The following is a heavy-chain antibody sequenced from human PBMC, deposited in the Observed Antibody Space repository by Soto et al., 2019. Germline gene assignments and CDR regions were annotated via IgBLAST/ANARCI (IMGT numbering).Heavy chain of an antibody. Sequence: QVQLVQSGAEVKRPGASVKVSCKASGYTFTSYAFSWVRQAPGQGLEWMGWISNYNGNTNYAQKLQGRVTMTTDTSTSTAYMELRSLRSDDTAVYLCARAEGTTSDFDYWGQGTLVTVSS. J-gene: IGHJ4*02. V-gene: IGHV1-18*04. CDR1: GYTFTSYA. D-gene: IGHD4-17*01. CDR3: ARAEGTTSDFDY. CDR2: ISNYNGNT.